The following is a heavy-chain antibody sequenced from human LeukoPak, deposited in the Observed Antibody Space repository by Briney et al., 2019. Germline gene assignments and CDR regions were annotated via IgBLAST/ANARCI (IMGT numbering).Heavy chain of an antibody. J-gene: IGHJ3*02. V-gene: IGHV3-21*01. Sequence: KPGGSLRLSCAASGFTFSSYSMNWVRQAPGKGQEWVSSISSSSSYIYYADSVKGRFTISRDNAKHSLYLQMNSLRAEDTAVYYCARVLAGYYDSSGYSGNDAFDIWGQGTMVTVSS. CDR3: ARVLAGYYDSSGYSGNDAFDI. CDR1: GFTFSSYS. D-gene: IGHD3-22*01. CDR2: ISSSSSYI.